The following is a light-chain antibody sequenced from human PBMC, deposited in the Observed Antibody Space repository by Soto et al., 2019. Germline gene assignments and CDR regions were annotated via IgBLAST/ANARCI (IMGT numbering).Light chain of an antibody. Sequence: QSALTQPASVSGSPGQSITISCTGTSTDVGGYNYVSWYQQHPGKAPKLIIYEVSNRPSGASNRFSGSKSGNTASLTISGLQAEDEADYYCSSYTSSSTYVFGTGTKV. V-gene: IGLV2-14*01. J-gene: IGLJ1*01. CDR3: SSYTSSSTYV. CDR1: STDVGGYNY. CDR2: EVS.